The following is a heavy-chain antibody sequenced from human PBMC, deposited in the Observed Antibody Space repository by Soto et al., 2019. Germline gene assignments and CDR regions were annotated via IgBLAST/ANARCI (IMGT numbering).Heavy chain of an antibody. D-gene: IGHD3-10*01. V-gene: IGHV2-5*02. Sequence: QITLKESGPTLVKPTQTLTLTCTFSGFSLSTSGVGVGWIRQPPGKALEWLALIYWDDDKRYSPSLKSRLTITKDTSKNQVVLTMTNMDPVDTATYYCAHSGVLWVGELLDYYYGMDVWGQGTTVTVSS. CDR3: AHSGVLWVGELLDYYYGMDV. J-gene: IGHJ6*02. CDR2: IYWDDDK. CDR1: GFSLSTSGVG.